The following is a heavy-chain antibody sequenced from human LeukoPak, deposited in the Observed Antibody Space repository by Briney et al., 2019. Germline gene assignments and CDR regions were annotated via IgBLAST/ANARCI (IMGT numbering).Heavy chain of an antibody. Sequence: GGFLRLSCAASGFTFSSYAMSWVRQAPGRGLEWVSTISGSGDSTYYADSVKGRFTISRDNSKNTLYLQMNSLRPEDTAVYYCPKGCASTSCYTSEYWGQGTLVTVSS. CDR2: ISGSGDST. V-gene: IGHV3-23*01. CDR1: GFTFSSYA. CDR3: PKGCASTSCYTSEY. J-gene: IGHJ4*02. D-gene: IGHD2-2*02.